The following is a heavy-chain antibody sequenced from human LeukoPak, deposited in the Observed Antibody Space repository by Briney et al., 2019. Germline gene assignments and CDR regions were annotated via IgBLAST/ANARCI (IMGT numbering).Heavy chain of an antibody. CDR3: ARVVVVAATPDY. CDR2: ISSSSSYI. D-gene: IGHD2-15*01. V-gene: IGHV3-21*01. CDR1: GFTFSSYS. J-gene: IGHJ4*02. Sequence: GGSLRLSCAASGFTFSSYSMNWVRQAPGKGLEWVSSISSSSSYIYYADSVKGRFTFSRDNAKNSLYLQMNSLRAEDTAVYYCARVVVVAATPDYWGQGTLVTVSS.